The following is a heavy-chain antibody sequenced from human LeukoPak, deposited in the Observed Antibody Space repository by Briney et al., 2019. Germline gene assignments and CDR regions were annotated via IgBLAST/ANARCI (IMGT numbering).Heavy chain of an antibody. V-gene: IGHV5-51*01. D-gene: IGHD6-6*01. CDR3: ARRGSSSSDYYYGMDV. CDR1: GYSFTTYW. Sequence: GKSLKISCKGSGYSFTTYWIGWVRQMPGKGLEWMGIIYPDDSDTRYSPSFQGQVTISVDKSISTAYLQWSSLKASDAAIYYCARRGSSSSDYYYGMDVWGQGTTVTVSS. CDR2: IYPDDSDT. J-gene: IGHJ6*02.